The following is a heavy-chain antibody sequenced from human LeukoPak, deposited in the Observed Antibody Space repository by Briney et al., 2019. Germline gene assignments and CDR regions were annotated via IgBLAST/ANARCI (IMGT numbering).Heavy chain of an antibody. D-gene: IGHD3-3*01. Sequence: GGSLRLSCAASGFTFSSYSMNWVRQAPGKGLEWVSYISSSSSTIYYADSVKGRFTISRDNAKNSLYLQMNSLRAEDTAVYYCSQTDFWSGYDAFDIWGQGTMVTVSS. V-gene: IGHV3-48*01. CDR2: ISSSSSTI. CDR3: SQTDFWSGYDAFDI. CDR1: GFTFSSYS. J-gene: IGHJ3*02.